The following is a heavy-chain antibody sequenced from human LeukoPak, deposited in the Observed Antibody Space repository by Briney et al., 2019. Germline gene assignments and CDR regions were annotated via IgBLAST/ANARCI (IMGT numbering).Heavy chain of an antibody. CDR2: IYPGDSAT. CDR3: ARRVVNNRNWYFDL. D-gene: IGHD4-23*01. CDR1: GYTFTNWW. V-gene: IGHV5-51*01. Sequence: GESLKISCKASGYTFTNWWIGWVRQMPGKGLEWMGIIYPGDSATRYSPSFQGQVTISADKSINTAYLQWSSLKASDTAMYYCARRVVNNRNWYFDLWGRGTLVTVSS. J-gene: IGHJ2*01.